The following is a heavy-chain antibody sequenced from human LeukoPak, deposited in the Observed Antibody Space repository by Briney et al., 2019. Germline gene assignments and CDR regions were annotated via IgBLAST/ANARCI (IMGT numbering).Heavy chain of an antibody. Sequence: GGSLRLSCAVSGLTFSSYNMNWVRQAPGKGLEWVSYISNSGSMIYYADSVKGRFTLSRDNAKNSLYLQMNSLRDEDTAVYYCASTRARYCSSTSCYTLYYFDYWGQGTLVTVSS. D-gene: IGHD2-2*02. CDR2: ISNSGSMI. V-gene: IGHV3-48*02. CDR1: GLTFSSYN. CDR3: ASTRARYCSSTSCYTLYYFDY. J-gene: IGHJ4*02.